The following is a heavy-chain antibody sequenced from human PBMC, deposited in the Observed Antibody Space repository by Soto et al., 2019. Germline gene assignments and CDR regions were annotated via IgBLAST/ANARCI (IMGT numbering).Heavy chain of an antibody. CDR3: AKYCYDNGGRSFDY. Sequence: PGGSLRLSCAASGFTFRSYAMSWVRQAPGKGLEWVSTVTGNGDKTYYADSVTGRFTVSRDNSKNTLYLQMNSLRGDDTAVYYCAKYCYDNGGRSFDYWGQGTLVTVSS. V-gene: IGHV3-23*01. D-gene: IGHD3-22*01. CDR1: GFTFRSYA. J-gene: IGHJ4*02. CDR2: VTGNGDKT.